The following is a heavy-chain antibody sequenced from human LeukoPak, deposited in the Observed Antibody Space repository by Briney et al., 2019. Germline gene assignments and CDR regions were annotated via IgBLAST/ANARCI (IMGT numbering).Heavy chain of an antibody. V-gene: IGHV3-43*01. CDR3: AKDLRPHADNYFDY. CDR2: ISWDGGST. CDR1: GFTFDDYT. J-gene: IGHJ4*02. Sequence: PGGSLRLSCAASGFTFDDYTMHWVRQAPGKGLEWVSLISWDGGSTYYADSVKGRFTISRVNSKNSLYLQMNSLRTEDTALYYCAKDLRPHADNYFDYWAREPWSPSPQ.